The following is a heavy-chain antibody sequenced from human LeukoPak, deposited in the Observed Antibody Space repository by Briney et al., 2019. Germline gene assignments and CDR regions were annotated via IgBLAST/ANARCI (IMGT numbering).Heavy chain of an antibody. CDR1: GFTFSSYS. D-gene: IGHD6-19*01. V-gene: IGHV3-23*01. Sequence: PGGSLRLSCAASGFTFSSYSMSWVRQAPGKGLEWISGISVSGHRTYHAASVKGRFTISRDNSNNMVYLQMNSLRAEDTAVYYCAKSRGVAGFDYWGQGTLVTVSS. CDR3: AKSRGVAGFDY. CDR2: ISVSGHRT. J-gene: IGHJ4*02.